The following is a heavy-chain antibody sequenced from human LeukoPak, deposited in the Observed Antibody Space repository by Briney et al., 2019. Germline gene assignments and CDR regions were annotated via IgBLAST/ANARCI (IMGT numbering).Heavy chain of an antibody. J-gene: IGHJ4*02. CDR1: GGSISSHY. CDR3: ARSLYSSFDY. D-gene: IGHD5-18*01. V-gene: IGHV4-59*11. Sequence: SETLSLTCTVSGGSISSHYWSWIRQPPGKGLEWIGYIYYIGSTNYNPSLKSRVTISVDTSKNQFSLKLSSVTAVDTAVYYCARSLYSSFDYWGQGTLVTVSS. CDR2: IYYIGST.